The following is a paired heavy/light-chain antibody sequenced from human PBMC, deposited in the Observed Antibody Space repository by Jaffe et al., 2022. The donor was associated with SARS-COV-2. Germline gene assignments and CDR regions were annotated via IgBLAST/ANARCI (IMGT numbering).Heavy chain of an antibody. CDR1: GLMFDRFV. CDR3: ARDGSFNDVLTGSYSGDGFDL. V-gene: IGHV3-21*02. J-gene: IGHJ3*01. CDR2: ISSSSSYI. Sequence: EEQLVESGGGLVKPGGSLRLSCVASGLMFDRFVMNWVRQAPGKGLEWVSSISSSSSYIYYGDSVKGRFTISRDNAKNTLFLQMNSLRAEDTAVYYCARDGSFNDVLTGSYSGDGFDLWGQGTMVSVSS. D-gene: IGHD3-9*01.
Light chain of an antibody. Sequence: SSELTQDPSVSVALGQTVRITCQGDSLSSYYASWYRQKPGQAPLLVIYGKNNRPSGIPARFSGSSSGNTASLTITGAQAEDEANYYCSSRDDNGNPNYVFGIGTKVTVL. J-gene: IGLJ1*01. V-gene: IGLV3-19*01. CDR3: SSRDDNGNPNYV. CDR1: SLSSYY. CDR2: GKN.